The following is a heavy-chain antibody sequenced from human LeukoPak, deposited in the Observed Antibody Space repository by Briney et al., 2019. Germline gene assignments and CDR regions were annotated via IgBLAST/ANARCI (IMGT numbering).Heavy chain of an antibody. Sequence: SETLSLTCSVSGGSISNLYLSWIRQPAGKGLEWIGRIYVSGRIDYNPSLRSRATMSVDTSKNQFSLKLSSVTAADTAVYYCARTTGYSSRWYFDLWGRGTLVTVSS. CDR2: IYVSGRI. CDR1: GGSISNLY. V-gene: IGHV4-4*07. CDR3: ARTTGYSSRWYFDL. D-gene: IGHD6-19*01. J-gene: IGHJ2*01.